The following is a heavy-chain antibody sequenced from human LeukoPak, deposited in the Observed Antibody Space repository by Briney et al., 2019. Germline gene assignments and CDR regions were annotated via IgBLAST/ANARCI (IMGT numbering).Heavy chain of an antibody. D-gene: IGHD1-20*01. Sequence: PSETLSLTCTVSGGSISSSSYYWGWIRQPPGKGLEWIGSIYYSGSTYYNPSLKSRVTISVDTSKNQFSLKLSSVTAADTAVYYCARQDITTAGLHWFDPWGQGTLVTVSS. CDR1: GGSISSSSYY. CDR3: ARQDITTAGLHWFDP. V-gene: IGHV4-39*01. J-gene: IGHJ5*02. CDR2: IYYSGST.